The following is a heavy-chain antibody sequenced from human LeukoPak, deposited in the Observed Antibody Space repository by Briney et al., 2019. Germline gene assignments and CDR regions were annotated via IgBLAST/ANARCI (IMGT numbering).Heavy chain of an antibody. D-gene: IGHD6-13*01. CDR3: AKDLAYSSSYYVGYFLY. V-gene: IGHV3-23*01. CDR1: GFTFSSYA. CDR2: ISGSGGST. Sequence: PGGSLRLSCAASGFTFSSYAMSWVRQAPGKGLEWVSAISGSGGSTYYADSVKGRFTISRDNSKNTIYLQMNSLRAEDTAVYYCAKDLAYSSSYYVGYFLYWGRGTLVTVSS. J-gene: IGHJ4*02.